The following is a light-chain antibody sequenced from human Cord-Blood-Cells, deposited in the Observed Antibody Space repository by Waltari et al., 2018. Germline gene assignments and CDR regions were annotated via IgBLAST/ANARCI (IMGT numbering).Light chain of an antibody. J-gene: IGKJ2*03. CDR3: QQYYSTPHS. V-gene: IGKV4-1*01. Sequence: EIVMTQSPDYLAVSLGERATINCKSSQSVLYSSNNKNYLAWYQQKPGQPPKLLIYWASPRESGVTDRFSGSRSCTDFSLTLSSQQAEDVEIYYCQQYYSTPHSFGQRTKLKI. CDR1: QSVLYSSNNKNY. CDR2: WAS.